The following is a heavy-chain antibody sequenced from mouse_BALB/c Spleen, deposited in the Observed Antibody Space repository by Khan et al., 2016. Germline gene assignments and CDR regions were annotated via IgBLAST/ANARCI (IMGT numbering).Heavy chain of an antibody. CDR2: INPSTGYT. J-gene: IGHJ3*01. Sequence: QVQLQQPGAELAKPGASVKMSCKASGYTFTSYWMHWVKQRPGQGLEWIGYINPSTGYTEYNQKFKDKATLTADKSSSTAYMQLSSLTSEDSAVYYCARWAYYGNYLFAYWGKGTLVTVSA. V-gene: IGHV1-7*01. CDR3: ARWAYYGNYLFAY. CDR1: GYTFTSYW. D-gene: IGHD2-10*01.